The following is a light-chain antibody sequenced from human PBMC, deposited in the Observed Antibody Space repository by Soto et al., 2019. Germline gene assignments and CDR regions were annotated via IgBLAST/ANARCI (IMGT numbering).Light chain of an antibody. J-gene: IGKJ1*01. CDR3: QQYGSSGT. Sequence: EIVLTQSPVSLSLSPGERATLSCRASQNVGSQLAWFQQKPGQAPRLLIFGASFRATGIPDRFSGSGSGTDFTLTISRLEPEDFAVYYCQQYGSSGTFGQGTKVDIK. CDR1: QNVGSQ. CDR2: GAS. V-gene: IGKV3-20*01.